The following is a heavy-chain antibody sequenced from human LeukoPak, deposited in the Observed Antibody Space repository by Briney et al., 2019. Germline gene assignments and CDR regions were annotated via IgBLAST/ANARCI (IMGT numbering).Heavy chain of an antibody. CDR3: ARTYYGGNSPLFDY. V-gene: IGHV4-39*01. J-gene: IGHJ4*02. Sequence: SETLSLTCTVSGGSISSSSYYWGWIRQPPGKGLEWIGSIYYSGSTYYNPSFKSRVTISVDTSKNQFSLKLSSVAAADTAVYYCARTYYGGNSPLFDYWGQGTLVTVSS. D-gene: IGHD4-23*01. CDR2: IYYSGST. CDR1: GGSISSSSYY.